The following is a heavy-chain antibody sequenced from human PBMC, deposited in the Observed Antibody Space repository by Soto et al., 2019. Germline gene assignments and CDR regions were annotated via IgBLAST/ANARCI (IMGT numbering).Heavy chain of an antibody. CDR1: GYTFTSYG. V-gene: IGHV1-18*01. CDR2: INAYYGNT. Sequence: ASVKVSCKASGYTFTSYGISWVRQAPGQGLEWMGWINAYYGNTNYAQKLQDRVTISRDTSTSTAYMELTSLRSEDTAVYYCARDTGDGTFDFWGQGTLVTVSS. CDR3: ARDTGDGTFDF. D-gene: IGHD7-27*01. J-gene: IGHJ4*02.